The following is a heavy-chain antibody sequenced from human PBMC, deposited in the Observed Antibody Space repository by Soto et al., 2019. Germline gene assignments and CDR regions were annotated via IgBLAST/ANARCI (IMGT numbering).Heavy chain of an antibody. CDR2: ISGSGRTT. CDR1: GFTFNTYD. Sequence: GGSLRLSCAASGFTFNTYDMSWVRQAAGKGLDWVSGISGSGRTTYYADSAKGRFTISRDNSKNTLYLQMNSLRVEDTAIYYCAKSDYDYVWGTYRKFDFWGQGTLVTVSS. J-gene: IGHJ4*02. CDR3: AKSDYDYVWGTYRKFDF. V-gene: IGHV3-23*01. D-gene: IGHD3-16*02.